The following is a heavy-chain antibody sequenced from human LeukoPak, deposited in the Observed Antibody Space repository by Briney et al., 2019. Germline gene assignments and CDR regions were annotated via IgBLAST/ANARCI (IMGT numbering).Heavy chain of an antibody. CDR2: IWYDGSNK. CDR3: AKDLRGNLGLTYNMDV. V-gene: IGHV3-33*06. D-gene: IGHD3-16*01. CDR1: GFTFSSYG. Sequence: PGRSLRLSCAASGFTFSSYGMHWVRQAPGKGLEWVAVIWYDGSNKYYADSVKGRFTISRDNSKNTLYLQMNSLRAEDTAVYYCAKDLRGNLGLTYNMDVWGKGTTVTVSS. J-gene: IGHJ6*03.